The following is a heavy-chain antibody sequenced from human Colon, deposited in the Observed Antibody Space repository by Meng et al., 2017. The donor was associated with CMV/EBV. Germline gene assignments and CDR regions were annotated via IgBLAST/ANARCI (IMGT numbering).Heavy chain of an antibody. D-gene: IGHD3-3*01. CDR3: ANVLEWLSD. V-gene: IGHV3-15*01. CDR2: IKGKSDGATI. J-gene: IGHJ4*02. Sequence: GESLKISCVASGITSNSVWMSWVRQVPGKGLEWIGRIKGKSDGATIDYAAPVKGRFTISRDESENTLFLQMNSLRAEDTAVYFCANVLEWLSDWGQGTLVTVSS. CDR1: GITSNSVW.